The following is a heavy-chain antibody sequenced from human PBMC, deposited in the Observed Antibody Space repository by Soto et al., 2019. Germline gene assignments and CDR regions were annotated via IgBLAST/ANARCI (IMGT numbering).Heavy chain of an antibody. CDR2: IYYSGST. Sequence: QVQLQESGPGLVKPSETLSLTCTVSGGSISSYYWSWIRQPPGKGLEWIGYIYYSGSTNYNPSLKSRVTTSVDTSKNQFSLKLSSVTAADTAVYYCARGFPRGYCSSTSCYRWFDPWGQGTLVTVSS. CDR3: ARGFPRGYCSSTSCYRWFDP. V-gene: IGHV4-59*01. J-gene: IGHJ5*02. D-gene: IGHD2-2*02. CDR1: GGSISSYY.